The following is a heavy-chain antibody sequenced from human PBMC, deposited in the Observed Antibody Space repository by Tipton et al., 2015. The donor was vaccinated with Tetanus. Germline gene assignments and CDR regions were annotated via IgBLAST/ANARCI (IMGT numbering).Heavy chain of an antibody. V-gene: IGHV4-34*01. Sequence: LACAVYGGSFSGYYWSWIRQPPGKGLEWIGEINHSGSTNYNPSLKSRVTISVDTSKNQFSLKLSSVTAADTAVYYCARKRVRVVDYWGQGTLVTVSS. D-gene: IGHD3-10*01. CDR2: INHSGST. J-gene: IGHJ4*02. CDR1: GGSFSGYY. CDR3: ARKRVRVVDY.